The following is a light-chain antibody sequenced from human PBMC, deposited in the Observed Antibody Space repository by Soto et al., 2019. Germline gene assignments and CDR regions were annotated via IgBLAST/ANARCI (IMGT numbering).Light chain of an antibody. CDR1: QSISIN. V-gene: IGKV3-15*01. CDR3: QQYNNWIT. CDR2: AAS. Sequence: EIVMTQSPATLSVSPGERVTLSCRASQSISINLAWYQQKPGQAPRLLIYAASNRATGVPARFSGSWSGTEFTLTISSLQSEDFAVYYCQQYNNWITFGQGTRLEI. J-gene: IGKJ5*01.